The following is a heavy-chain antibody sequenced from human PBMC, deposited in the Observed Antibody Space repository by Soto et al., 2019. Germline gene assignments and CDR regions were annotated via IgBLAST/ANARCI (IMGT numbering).Heavy chain of an antibody. V-gene: IGHV1-69*01. CDR1: GGTFSSYA. Sequence: QVQLVQSGAEVKKPGSSVKVSCKASGGTFSSYALSWVRQAPGQGLEWMGGIIPRFGTADYAQKFQVRVTITADEFTNTAYMEVSSLRSDGPAVYFCATEVHISSSSYFEYWGQGTLVTVSA. CDR2: IIPRFGTA. D-gene: IGHD6-6*01. CDR3: ATEVHISSSSYFEY. J-gene: IGHJ4*02.